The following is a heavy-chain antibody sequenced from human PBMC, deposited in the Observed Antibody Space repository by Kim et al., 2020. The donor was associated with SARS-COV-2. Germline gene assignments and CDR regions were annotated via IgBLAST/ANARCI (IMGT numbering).Heavy chain of an antibody. Sequence: YNPSLKSRVTISVNTSKNQFSLKLSSVTAADTAVYYCASDYYYGGNSFDYWGQGTLVTVSS. D-gene: IGHD3-10*01. J-gene: IGHJ4*02. V-gene: IGHV4-34*01. CDR3: ASDYYYGGNSFDY.